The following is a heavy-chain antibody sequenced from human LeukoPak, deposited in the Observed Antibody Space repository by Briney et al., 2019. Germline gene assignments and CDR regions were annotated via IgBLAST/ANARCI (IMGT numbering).Heavy chain of an antibody. CDR2: IRSKAYGGTT. Sequence: GGSLRLSCTASGFTFGDYAMSWVRQAPGKGLEWVGFIRSKAYGGTTEYAASVKGRFTISRDDSKSIAYLQMNSLNTEDTAVYYCTRGELSYYYDSSGLFYFDYWGQGTLVTVSS. CDR1: GFTFGDYA. D-gene: IGHD3-22*01. CDR3: TRGELSYYYDSSGLFYFDY. J-gene: IGHJ4*02. V-gene: IGHV3-49*04.